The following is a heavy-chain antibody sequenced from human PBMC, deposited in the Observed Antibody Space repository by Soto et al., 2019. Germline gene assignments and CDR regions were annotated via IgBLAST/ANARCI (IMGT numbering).Heavy chain of an antibody. J-gene: IGHJ4*02. CDR3: AREPDGSSGWYYFDY. V-gene: IGHV3-48*01. CDR2: ISSSSSTI. CDR1: GFTFSSYS. D-gene: IGHD6-19*01. Sequence: EVQLVESGGGLVQPGGSLRLSCAASGFTFSSYSMNWVRQAPGKGLEWVSYISSSSSTIYYADSVKGRFTISRDNAKNSLYLQMNSLRAEDTAVYYCAREPDGSSGWYYFDYWGQGTLVTVSS.